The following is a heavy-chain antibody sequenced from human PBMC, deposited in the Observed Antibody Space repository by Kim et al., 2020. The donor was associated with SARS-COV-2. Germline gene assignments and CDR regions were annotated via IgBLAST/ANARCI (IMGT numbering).Heavy chain of an antibody. CDR2: INHSGST. CDR3: VVGAVAGRSRYDY. Sequence: SETLSLTCAVYGGSFSGYYWSWIRQPPGKGLEWIGEINHSGSTNYNPPLKSRVTISVDTSKNQFSLKLSSVTAADTAVYYCVVGAVAGRSRYDYLGQGTL. CDR1: GGSFSGYY. V-gene: IGHV4-34*01. J-gene: IGHJ4*02. D-gene: IGHD6-19*01.